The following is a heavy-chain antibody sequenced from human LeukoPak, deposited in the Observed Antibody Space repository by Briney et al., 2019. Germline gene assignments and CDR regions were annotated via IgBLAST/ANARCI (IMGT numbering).Heavy chain of an antibody. V-gene: IGHV3-7*01. CDR2: IKEDGTEK. J-gene: IGHJ4*02. CDR1: GFTFSFYW. CDR3: ARDTHLSYAAGFGC. Sequence: GGSLRLSCAASGFTFSFYWMSWVRQAPGKGLEWVANIKEDGTEKNYVDSVKGRFTISRDNTKNSLYLQMTSLRAEDTTLYYCARDTHLSYAAGFGCWGQGTLVTVSS. D-gene: IGHD3-10*01.